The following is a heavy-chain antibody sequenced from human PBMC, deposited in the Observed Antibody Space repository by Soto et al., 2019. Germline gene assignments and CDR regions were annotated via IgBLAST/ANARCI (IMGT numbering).Heavy chain of an antibody. CDR3: ARGFRDPSFSGFDY. CDR1: GYTFTNYP. J-gene: IGHJ4*02. D-gene: IGHD2-21*02. CDR2: ISAVDGQI. V-gene: IGHV1-3*01. Sequence: QVQLVQSGTEVRKPGASVKLSCRASGYTFTNYPLHWVRQAPGQRPQWLGWISAVDGQIKYSQKFQGRVTLTPDTSASTTYMELSSLRSDDTAMYYCARGFRDPSFSGFDYWGPGALVTVSS.